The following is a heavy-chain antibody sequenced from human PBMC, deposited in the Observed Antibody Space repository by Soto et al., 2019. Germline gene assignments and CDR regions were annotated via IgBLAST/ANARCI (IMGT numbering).Heavy chain of an antibody. J-gene: IGHJ5*02. D-gene: IGHD1-1*01. CDR1: GFSLNTDGVA. CDR2: IYWDDDK. CDR3: AKTMGWNWFAP. V-gene: IGHV2-5*02. Sequence: QITLKDSGPTLVNPTQTLTLTCTFSGFSLNTDGVAVGGIRQPPGKALEWLALIYWDDDKRYNPSLKTRLTVTKDTSKNQVVLTMTNMDPVDTATYYGAKTMGWNWFAPWGQGTLVTVSP.